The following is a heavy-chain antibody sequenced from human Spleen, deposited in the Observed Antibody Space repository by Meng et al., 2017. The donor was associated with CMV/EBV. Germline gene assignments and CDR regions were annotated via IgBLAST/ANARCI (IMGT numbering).Heavy chain of an antibody. Sequence: ASVKVSCKASGYTFTTYGISWVRQAPGQGLEWMGWISAYNGNTNYAQKFQGRVTMTTDTSTRTAYMELRSLRSDDTAVYYCARVGHTTIRYGMDVWGQGTTVTVSS. V-gene: IGHV1-18*01. CDR1: GYTFTTYG. CDR3: ARVGHTTIRYGMDV. J-gene: IGHJ6*02. CDR2: ISAYNGNT. D-gene: IGHD5-24*01.